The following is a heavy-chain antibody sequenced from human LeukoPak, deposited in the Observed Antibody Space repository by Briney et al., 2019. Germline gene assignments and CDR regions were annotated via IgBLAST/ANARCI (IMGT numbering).Heavy chain of an antibody. CDR2: ISSGGGTT. Sequence: PGGSLRLSCAASAFTFRTYAMNWVRQAPGKGLEWVSSISSGGGTTYYADSVKGRFTISRDNSKNTLYLQMNSLRPEDTAMYYCANAVCTTSSCSGFYAMVVWGQGTTVAVSS. D-gene: IGHD2-2*01. CDR1: AFTFRTYA. J-gene: IGHJ6*02. CDR3: ANAVCTTSSCSGFYAMVV. V-gene: IGHV3-23*01.